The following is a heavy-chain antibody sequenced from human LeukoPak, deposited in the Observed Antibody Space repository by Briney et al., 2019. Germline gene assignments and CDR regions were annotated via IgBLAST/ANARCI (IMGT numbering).Heavy chain of an antibody. CDR2: IWYDGSHI. V-gene: IGHV3-33*08. CDR3: VRDPYEAY. Sequence: GGSLRLSCAASGFTFSNYAMSWVRQAPGKGLEWVAVIWYDGSHIFYADSVKGRFTISRDNSKNTVYLQMNSLRAEDTAVCYCVRDPYEAYWGQGTLVTVSS. D-gene: IGHD5-12*01. CDR1: GFTFSNYA. J-gene: IGHJ4*02.